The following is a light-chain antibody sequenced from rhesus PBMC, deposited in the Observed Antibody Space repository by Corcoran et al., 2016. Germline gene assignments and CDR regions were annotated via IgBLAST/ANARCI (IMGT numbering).Light chain of an antibody. CDR3: WLHYSGVDV. Sequence: QAVVTQEPSLTVSPRGKVTVTCGSRDGAVTGSHYPDWFQQKPGQAPRTLIYDTSKKVSWTPARFSGSLLGGKAALTLTGLQPEDECDYYCWLHYSGVDVFGSGTKLTVL. V-gene: IGLV7-88*01. CDR2: DTS. CDR1: DGAVTGSHY. J-gene: IGLJ6*01.